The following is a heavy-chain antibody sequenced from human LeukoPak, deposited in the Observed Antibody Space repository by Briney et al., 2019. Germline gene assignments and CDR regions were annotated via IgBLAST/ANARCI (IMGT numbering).Heavy chain of an antibody. V-gene: IGHV3-23*01. CDR3: AKDLKKAAAGTRRNY. Sequence: GGSLRLSRAASGFTFNNYAMSWVRQAPGKGLEWVSAISGSGGSTYYADSVKGRFTISRDNSKNTLYLQMNSLRAEDTAVYYCAKDLKKAAAGTRRNYWGQGTLVTVSS. CDR1: GFTFNNYA. CDR2: ISGSGGST. D-gene: IGHD6-13*01. J-gene: IGHJ4*02.